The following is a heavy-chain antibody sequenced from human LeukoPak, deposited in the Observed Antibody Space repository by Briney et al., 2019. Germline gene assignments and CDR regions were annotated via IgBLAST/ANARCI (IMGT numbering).Heavy chain of an antibody. CDR2: ISGSGGST. Sequence: GGSLRLSCAASGFTFSSYAMSWVRQAPGKGLEWVSAISGSGGSTYYADSVKGRFTISRDNSKNTLYLQMNSLRAEDTAVYYCAKDDYDILTGFSFRGMDVWGQGTTVTVSS. CDR1: GFTFSSYA. D-gene: IGHD3-9*01. V-gene: IGHV3-23*01. CDR3: AKDDYDILTGFSFRGMDV. J-gene: IGHJ6*02.